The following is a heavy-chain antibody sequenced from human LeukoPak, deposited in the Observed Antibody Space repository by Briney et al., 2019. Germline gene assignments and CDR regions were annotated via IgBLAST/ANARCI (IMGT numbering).Heavy chain of an antibody. D-gene: IGHD1-26*01. CDR2: INPSGGST. CDR3: ATLVVGATPFDY. V-gene: IGHV1-46*01. CDR1: GYTFTSYY. J-gene: IGHJ4*02. Sequence: ASVKVSCKASGYTFTSYYMHWVRQAPGQGLEWMGIINPSGGSTSYAQKFQGRVTMTEDTSTDTAYMELSSLRSEDTAVYYCATLVVGATPFDYWGQGTLVTVSS.